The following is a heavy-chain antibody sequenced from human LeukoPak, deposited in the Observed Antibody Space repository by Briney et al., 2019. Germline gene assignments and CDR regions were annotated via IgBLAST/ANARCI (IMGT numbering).Heavy chain of an antibody. CDR3: AKNQRFLEWLLYD. D-gene: IGHD3-3*01. J-gene: IGHJ4*02. V-gene: IGHV3-43D*03. CDR2: ISWDGGST. CDR1: GFTFDDYA. Sequence: PGGSLRLXCAASGFTFDDYAMHWVRQAPGKGLEWVSLISWDGGSTYYADSVKGRFTISRDNSKNSLYLQMNSLRAEDTALYYCAKNQRFLEWLLYDWGQGTLVTVSS.